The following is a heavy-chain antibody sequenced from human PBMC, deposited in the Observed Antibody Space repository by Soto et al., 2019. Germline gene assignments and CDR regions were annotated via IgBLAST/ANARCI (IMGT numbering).Heavy chain of an antibody. D-gene: IGHD6-13*01. CDR1: GYTFTGYY. CDR2: INPNSGGT. Sequence: ASVKVSCKASGYTFTGYYMHWVRQAPGQGLEWMGWINPNSGGTNYAQKFQGWVTMTRDTSISTAYMELSRLRSDDTAVYYCERSIAAAGRVDYYYGMDVWGQGTTVTVS. J-gene: IGHJ6*02. V-gene: IGHV1-2*04. CDR3: ERSIAAAGRVDYYYGMDV.